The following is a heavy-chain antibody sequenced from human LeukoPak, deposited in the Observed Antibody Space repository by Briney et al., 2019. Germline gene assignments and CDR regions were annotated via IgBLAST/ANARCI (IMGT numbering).Heavy chain of an antibody. J-gene: IGHJ4*02. CDR3: AKAPIVALSPDY. D-gene: IGHD5-12*01. CDR1: GFTFSSYG. V-gene: IGHV3-30*18. CDR2: ISYDGSNK. Sequence: GGSLRLSCAASGFTFSSYGMHWVRQAPGKGLEWVAVISYDGSNKYYADSVKGRFTISRDNSKNTLYLQMNSLRAEDTAVYYCAKAPIVALSPDYWGQGTLVTVSS.